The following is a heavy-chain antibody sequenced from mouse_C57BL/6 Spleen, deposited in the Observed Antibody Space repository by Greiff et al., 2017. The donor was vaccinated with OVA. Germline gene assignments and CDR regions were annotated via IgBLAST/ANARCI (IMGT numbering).Heavy chain of an antibody. D-gene: IGHD1-1*01. CDR1: GFSLTSYG. CDR3: ARIGVGTVVASGYFDV. J-gene: IGHJ1*03. Sequence: VQRVESGPGLVQPSQSLSITCTVSGFSLTSYGVHWVRQSPGQGLEWLGVIWSGGSTDYNAAFISRLSISKDNSKSQVFFKRNSLQADDTAIYYCARIGVGTVVASGYFDVWGTGTTVTVSS. V-gene: IGHV2-2*01. CDR2: IWSGGST.